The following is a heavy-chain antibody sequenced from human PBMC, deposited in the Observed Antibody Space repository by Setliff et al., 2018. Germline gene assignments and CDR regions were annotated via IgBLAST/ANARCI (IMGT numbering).Heavy chain of an antibody. CDR3: AKDLGYSYGYRFDY. CDR2: IWYDGSNK. J-gene: IGHJ4*02. CDR1: GFTFSSYG. D-gene: IGHD5-18*01. Sequence: GGSLRLSCAASGFTFSSYGMHWVRQAPGKGLEWVAVIWYDGSNKYYADSVKGRFTISRDNSKNTLYLQMNSLRAADTAVYYCAKDLGYSYGYRFDYWGQGTLVTVSS. V-gene: IGHV3-33*06.